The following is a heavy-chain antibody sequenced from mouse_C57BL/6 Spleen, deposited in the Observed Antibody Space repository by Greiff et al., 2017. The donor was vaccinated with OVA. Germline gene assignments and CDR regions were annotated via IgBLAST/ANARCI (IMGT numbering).Heavy chain of an antibody. J-gene: IGHJ4*01. CDR3: ARRIYGSSPYAMDY. CDR1: GYAFSSYW. V-gene: IGHV1-80*01. CDR2: LYPGDGAT. Sequence: QVQLKESGAELVKPGASVKISCKASGYAFSSYWMNWVKQRPGKGLEWIGQLYPGDGATNYNGKFKGKATLTADKSSSTAYMQLSSLTSEDSAVYFCARRIYGSSPYAMDYWGQGTSVTVSS. D-gene: IGHD1-1*01.